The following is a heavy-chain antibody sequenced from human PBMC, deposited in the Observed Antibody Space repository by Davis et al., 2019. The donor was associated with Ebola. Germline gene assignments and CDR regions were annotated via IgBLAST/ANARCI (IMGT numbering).Heavy chain of an antibody. J-gene: IGHJ3*02. V-gene: IGHV3-33*01. CDR2: IWYDGSNK. CDR3: ARSFTRSSGWYDAFDI. CDR1: GFTFSSYG. D-gene: IGHD6-19*01. Sequence: PGGSLRLSCAASGFTFSSYGMHWVRQAPGKGLEWVAVIWYDGSNKYYADSVKGRFTISRDNSKNTLYLQMNSLRAEDTAVYYCARSFTRSSGWYDAFDIWGQGTMVTVSS.